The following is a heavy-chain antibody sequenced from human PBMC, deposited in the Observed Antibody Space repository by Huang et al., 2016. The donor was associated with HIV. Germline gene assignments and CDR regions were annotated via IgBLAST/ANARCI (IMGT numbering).Heavy chain of an antibody. CDR2: IFPGAPDT. Sequence: EVQLVQSGAEVKKPGESLKISCKGSGYSFTSYWIGWVRQMPGNGLEWRALIFPGAPDTRYSPSVPGQVTISCDKSISTADLHWSSLKASDTAMYYCARLSTTWYFDYWGQGTLVTVSS. V-gene: IGHV5-51*01. CDR3: ARLSTTWYFDY. D-gene: IGHD1-1*01. CDR1: GYSFTSYW. J-gene: IGHJ4*02.